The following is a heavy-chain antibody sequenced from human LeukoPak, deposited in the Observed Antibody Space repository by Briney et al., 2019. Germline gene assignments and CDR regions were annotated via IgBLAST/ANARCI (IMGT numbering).Heavy chain of an antibody. CDR2: INHSGST. V-gene: IGHV4-34*01. J-gene: IGHJ5*02. CDR3: ARRHYDFWSGSLGWFDP. Sequence: PSETLSLTCTVSGGSINSYYWSWIRQPPGKGLEWIGEINHSGSTNYNPSLKSRVTISVDTSKNQFSLKLSSVTAADTAVYYCARRHYDFWSGSLGWFDPWGQGTLVTVSS. D-gene: IGHD3-3*01. CDR1: GGSINSYY.